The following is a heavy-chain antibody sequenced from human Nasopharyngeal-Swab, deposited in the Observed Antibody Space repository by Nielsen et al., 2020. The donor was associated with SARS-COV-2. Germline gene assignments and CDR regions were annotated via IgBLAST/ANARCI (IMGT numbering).Heavy chain of an antibody. CDR2: IMPIFGTA. J-gene: IGHJ6*03. CDR3: ARDSLSRPRASGCYYYMDV. D-gene: IGHD3-10*01. Sequence: WGGQVPGQGFEWMGGIMPIFGTANYAQKFQGRVTITADESTSTAYMELSSLRSEDTAVYYCARDSLSRPRASGCYYYMDVWGKGTTVTVSS. V-gene: IGHV1-69*01.